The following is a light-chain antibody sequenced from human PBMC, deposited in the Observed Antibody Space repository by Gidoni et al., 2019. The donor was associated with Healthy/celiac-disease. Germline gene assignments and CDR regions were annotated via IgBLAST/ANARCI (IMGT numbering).Light chain of an antibody. J-gene: IGKJ5*01. CDR3: QQTYSIPIT. CDR1: QGIGTF. Sequence: DIQMTQSPPSLSASVGDRVTITCRASQGIGTFLNWCQQRPGQAPKLLIYAASSLQSGVPSRFSGSGSGTDFTLTISSLQPEDFATYYCQQTYSIPITFGQGTRLEIK. V-gene: IGKV1-39*01. CDR2: AAS.